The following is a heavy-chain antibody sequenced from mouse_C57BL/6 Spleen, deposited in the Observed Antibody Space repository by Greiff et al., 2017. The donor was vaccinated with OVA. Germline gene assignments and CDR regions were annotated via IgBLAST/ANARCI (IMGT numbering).Heavy chain of an antibody. Sequence: QVHVKQSGAELVRPGASVTLSCKASGYTFTDYEMHWVKQTPVHGLEWIGAIDPETGGTAYNQKFKGKAILTADKSSSTAYMELRSLTSEDSAVYYCTRVTTVEGYWGQGTTLTVSS. V-gene: IGHV1-15*01. CDR1: GYTFTDYE. D-gene: IGHD1-1*01. CDR3: TRVTTVEGY. CDR2: IDPETGGT. J-gene: IGHJ2*01.